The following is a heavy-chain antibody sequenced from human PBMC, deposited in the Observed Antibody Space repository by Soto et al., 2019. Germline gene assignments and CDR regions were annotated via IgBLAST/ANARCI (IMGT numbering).Heavy chain of an antibody. D-gene: IGHD2-15*01. CDR2: IYYSGST. J-gene: IGHJ4*02. CDR1: GGSISSGGYY. CDR3: ARNQDCSGGSCYSFYFDY. V-gene: IGHV4-31*03. Sequence: QVQLQESGPGLVKPSQTLSLTCTVSGGSISSGGYYWSWIRQHPGKGLEWIGYIYYSGSTYYNPSLKSRVTISVDTSKNQFSLKLSSVTAADTAVYYCARNQDCSGGSCYSFYFDYWGQGTLVTFSS.